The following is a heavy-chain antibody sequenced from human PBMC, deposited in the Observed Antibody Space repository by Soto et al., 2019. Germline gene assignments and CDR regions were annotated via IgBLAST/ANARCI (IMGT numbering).Heavy chain of an antibody. CDR3: ARRYGVAFDI. J-gene: IGHJ3*02. V-gene: IGHV4-59*08. CDR1: GGSISSYY. D-gene: IGHD3-10*01. Sequence: QVQLQESGPGLVKPSDTLSLTCTVSGGSISSYYWSWIRQPPGKGLEWIGYIYYSGSTNYNPSLKSRVTISVDTSKNQFSLKLSSVTAADSAVYYCARRYGVAFDIWGQGTMVTVSS. CDR2: IYYSGST.